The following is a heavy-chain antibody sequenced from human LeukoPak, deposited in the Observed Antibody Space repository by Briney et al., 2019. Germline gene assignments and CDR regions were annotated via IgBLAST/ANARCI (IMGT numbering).Heavy chain of an antibody. J-gene: IGHJ4*02. Sequence: ASVKASCKASGYTFNDYDINWVRQATGQGLEWMGWMNPNSGNTGFAQKFQGRVTLTRDTSINTAYMEVSSLRSEDTAVYYCVRFASSSWYYFDSWGQGTLVTVSS. CDR3: VRFASSSWYYFDS. CDR1: GYTFNDYD. V-gene: IGHV1-8*01. CDR2: MNPNSGNT. D-gene: IGHD6-13*01.